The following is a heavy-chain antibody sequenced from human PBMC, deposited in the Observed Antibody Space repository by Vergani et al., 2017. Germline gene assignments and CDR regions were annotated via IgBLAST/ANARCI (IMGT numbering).Heavy chain of an antibody. J-gene: IGHJ6*02. V-gene: IGHV1-69-2*01. D-gene: IGHD2-21*01. CDR3: ARVEIYCGGDCPNYYYYGMDV. Sequence: EVQLVQSGAEVKKPGATVKISCKVSGYTFTDYYMHWVQQAPGKGLEWMGLVDPEDGETIYAEKFQGRVTITADTSTDTAYMELSSLRSEDTAVYYCARVEIYCGGDCPNYYYYGMDVWGQGTTVTVSS. CDR1: GYTFTDYY. CDR2: VDPEDGET.